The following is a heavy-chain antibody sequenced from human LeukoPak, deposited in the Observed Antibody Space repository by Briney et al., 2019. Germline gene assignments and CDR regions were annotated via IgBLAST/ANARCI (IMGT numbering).Heavy chain of an antibody. CDR3: AREYPSGLFDY. J-gene: IGHJ4*02. D-gene: IGHD2-2*01. CDR1: GYTFTSYG. Sequence: SVKVSCKASGYTFTSYGISWVRQAPGQGLEWMGGIIPIFGTANYAQKFQGRVTITADESTSTAYMELSSLRSEDTAVYYCAREYPSGLFDYWGQGTLVTVSS. CDR2: IIPIFGTA. V-gene: IGHV1-69*13.